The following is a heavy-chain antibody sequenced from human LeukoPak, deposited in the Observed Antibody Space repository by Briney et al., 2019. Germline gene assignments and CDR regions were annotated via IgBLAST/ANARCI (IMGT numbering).Heavy chain of an antibody. Sequence: PGGSLRLSCAASGFTVSSNYMSWVRQAPGKGLEWVSVIYSGGSTYYADSVKGGFTISRDNSKNTLYLQMNSLRAEDTAVYYCAAITMVRGWVFDYWGQGTLVTVSS. J-gene: IGHJ4*02. CDR3: AAITMVRGWVFDY. V-gene: IGHV3-66*01. D-gene: IGHD3-10*01. CDR2: IYSGGST. CDR1: GFTVSSNY.